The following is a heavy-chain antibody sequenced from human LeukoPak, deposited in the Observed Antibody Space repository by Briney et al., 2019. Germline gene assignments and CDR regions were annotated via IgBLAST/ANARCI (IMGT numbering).Heavy chain of an antibody. V-gene: IGHV3-23*01. Sequence: GGSLRLSCATSGFTFSSYAMSWVRQAPGKGLEWVSVISGSGGSTYYADSVKGRFTISRDNSKNTLYLQMNSLRAEDTAVYYCAKRGYDSGGYYGYFDYWGQGTLVTVSS. CDR3: AKRGYDSGGYYGYFDY. J-gene: IGHJ4*02. D-gene: IGHD3-22*01. CDR2: ISGSGGST. CDR1: GFTFSSYA.